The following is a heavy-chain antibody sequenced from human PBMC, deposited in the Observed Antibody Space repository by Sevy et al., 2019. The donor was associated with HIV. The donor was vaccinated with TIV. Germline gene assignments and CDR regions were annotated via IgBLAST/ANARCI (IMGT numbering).Heavy chain of an antibody. D-gene: IGHD1-26*01. Sequence: KQSQTLSLTCAISGDSVSSNSAAWNWIRQSPSRGLEWLGWTYYRSKWYNDYAVSVKSRITINPDTSKNQFSLQLNSVTPEDTAVYYCARDRWELLHNYFDYWGQGTLVTVSS. J-gene: IGHJ4*02. CDR1: GDSVSSNSAA. CDR2: TYYRSKWYN. CDR3: ARDRWELLHNYFDY. V-gene: IGHV6-1*01.